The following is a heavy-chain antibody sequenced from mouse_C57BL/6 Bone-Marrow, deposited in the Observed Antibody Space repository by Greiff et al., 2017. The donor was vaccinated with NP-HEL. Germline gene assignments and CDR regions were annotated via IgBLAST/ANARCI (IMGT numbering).Heavy chain of an antibody. V-gene: IGHV1-18*01. J-gene: IGHJ3*01. CDR3: ARSGYYYGSRTVPAFAY. Sequence: EVQLQQSGPELVKPGASVKIPCKASGYTFTDYNMDWVKQSHGKSLEWIGDINPNNGGTIYNQKFKGKATLTVDKSSSTAYMELRSLTSEDTAVYYCARSGYYYGSRTVPAFAYWGQGTLVTVSA. D-gene: IGHD1-1*01. CDR1: GYTFTDYN. CDR2: INPNNGGT.